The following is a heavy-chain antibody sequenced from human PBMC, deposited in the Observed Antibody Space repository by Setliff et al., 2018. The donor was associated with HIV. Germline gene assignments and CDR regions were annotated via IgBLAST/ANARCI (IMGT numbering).Heavy chain of an antibody. V-gene: IGHV3-48*04. D-gene: IGHD1-26*01. CDR2: ISSSRDTSSSDSV. Sequence: GGSLRLSCTASGFTFGNHGMNWVRQAPGKGLQWISYISSSRDTSSSDSVSYADSVKGRFTISRDNVKNSLYLQMNSLRAEDTAVYYCARDRYSGSSTDYWGQGTLVTAPQ. CDR1: GFTFGNHG. CDR3: ARDRYSGSSTDY. J-gene: IGHJ4*02.